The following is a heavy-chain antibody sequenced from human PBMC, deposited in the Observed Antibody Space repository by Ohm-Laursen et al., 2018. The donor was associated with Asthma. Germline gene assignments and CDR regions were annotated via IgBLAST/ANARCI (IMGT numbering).Heavy chain of an antibody. Sequence: ASVKVSCKTSGGTFSSYAISWVRQAPGQGLEWMGGIIPIFGTANYAQKFQGRVTITADESTSTAYMELSSLRSEDTAVYYCARPNYDSSGYYDYWGQGTLVTVSS. J-gene: IGHJ4*02. V-gene: IGHV1-69*13. CDR2: IIPIFGTA. D-gene: IGHD3-22*01. CDR1: GGTFSSYA. CDR3: ARPNYDSSGYYDY.